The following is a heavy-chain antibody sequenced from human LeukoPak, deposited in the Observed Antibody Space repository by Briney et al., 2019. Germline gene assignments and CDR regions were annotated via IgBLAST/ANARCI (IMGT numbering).Heavy chain of an antibody. J-gene: IGHJ4*02. D-gene: IGHD2-2*01. CDR2: INHSGST. V-gene: IGHV4-34*01. Sequence: PSETLSLTCAVYGGSFSGYYWIWIRQPPGKGLEWIGEINHSGSTNYNPSLKGRVTISVDTSKNQFSLNLSSVTAADTAVYYCARDYARWGQGTLVTVSS. CDR3: ARDYAR. CDR1: GGSFSGYY.